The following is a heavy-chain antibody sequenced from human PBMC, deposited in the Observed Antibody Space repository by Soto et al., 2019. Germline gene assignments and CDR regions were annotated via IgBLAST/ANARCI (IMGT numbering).Heavy chain of an antibody. V-gene: IGHV3-30*18. CDR2: ISYDGSNK. CDR1: GFTFSSYG. CDR3: AKTGSTDAFDI. J-gene: IGHJ3*02. Sequence: LRLSCAASGFTFSSYGMHWVRQAPGKGLEWVAVISYDGSNKYYADSVKGRFTISRDNSKNTLYLQMNSLRAEDTAVYYCAKTGSTDAFDIWGQGTMVTVSS. D-gene: IGHD2-15*01.